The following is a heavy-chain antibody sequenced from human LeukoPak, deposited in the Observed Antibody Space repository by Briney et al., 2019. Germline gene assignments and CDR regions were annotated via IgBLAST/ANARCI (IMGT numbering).Heavy chain of an antibody. D-gene: IGHD6-19*01. J-gene: IGHJ4*02. CDR2: IKQDGSEK. V-gene: IGHV3-7*03. CDR1: GFTFSSYW. Sequence: GGPLRLSCAASGFTFSSYWMSWVRQAPGKGLEWVANIKQDGSEKYYVDSVKGRFTISRDNAKNSLYLQMNSLRAEDTAVYYCARDMSSGWYDYWGQGTLVTVSS. CDR3: ARDMSSGWYDY.